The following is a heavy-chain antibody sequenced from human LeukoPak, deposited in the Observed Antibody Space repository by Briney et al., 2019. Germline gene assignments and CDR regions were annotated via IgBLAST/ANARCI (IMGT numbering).Heavy chain of an antibody. CDR1: GFTFSSYS. CDR3: ARDGGVGATVGYNWFDP. D-gene: IGHD1-26*01. J-gene: IGHJ5*02. Sequence: GGSLRLSCAASGFTFSSYSMNWVRQAPGKGLEWVSSISSSSSYIYYADSVKGRFTISRDNAKNSLYLQMNSLRAEDTAVYYCARDGGVGATVGYNWFDPWGQGTLVTVSS. V-gene: IGHV3-21*01. CDR2: ISSSSSYI.